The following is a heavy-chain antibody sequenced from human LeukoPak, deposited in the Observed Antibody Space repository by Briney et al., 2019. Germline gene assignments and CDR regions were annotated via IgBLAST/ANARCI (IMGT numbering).Heavy chain of an antibody. CDR1: GFTFSNAW. CDR3: TTPDDYVSNYFVY. Sequence: GGSLRLSCAASGFTFSNAWMSGVRQPPGRGREWVGRFKSKTEGRTTDYAAPVKGRFTISRDDSKHTLYLQMTSLKTEDTAVYYCTTPDDYVSNYFVYWGQGALVTVSS. J-gene: IGHJ4*02. CDR2: FKSKTEGRTT. V-gene: IGHV3-15*01. D-gene: IGHD3-16*01.